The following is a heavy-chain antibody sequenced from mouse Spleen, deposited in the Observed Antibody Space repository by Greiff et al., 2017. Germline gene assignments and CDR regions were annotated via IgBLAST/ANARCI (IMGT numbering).Heavy chain of an antibody. CDR1: GYTFTSYW. CDR3: ARSVYGNYDFDY. CDR2: IDPSDSYT. D-gene: IGHD2-1*01. Sequence: VQLQQPGAELVKPGASVKLSCKASGYTFTSYWMQWVKQRPGQGLEWIGEIDPSDSYTNYNQKFKGKATLTVDTSSSTAYMQLSSLTSEDSAVYYCARSVYGNYDFDYWGQGTTLTVSS. V-gene: IGHV1-50*01. J-gene: IGHJ2*01.